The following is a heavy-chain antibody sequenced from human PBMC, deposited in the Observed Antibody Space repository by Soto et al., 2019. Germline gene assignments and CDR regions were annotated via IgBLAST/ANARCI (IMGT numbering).Heavy chain of an antibody. D-gene: IGHD3-16*01. J-gene: IGHJ4*02. Sequence: PGGSLRLSCAASGFTFSSYGMHWVRQAPGKGLEWVAFTWYDGSTKNYADSVKGRFTISRDNSKNTLYLQMNSLRAEDTALYYCAKERSYGTFPDYWGQGTLVTVSS. V-gene: IGHV3-30*02. CDR3: AKERSYGTFPDY. CDR1: GFTFSSYG. CDR2: TWYDGSTK.